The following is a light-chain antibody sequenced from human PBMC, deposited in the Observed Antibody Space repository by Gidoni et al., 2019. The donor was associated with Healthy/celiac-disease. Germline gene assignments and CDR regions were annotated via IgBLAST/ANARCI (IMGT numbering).Light chain of an antibody. Sequence: EIVLPQPPGTLSLSPGERATLSCRASQSVSSSYLAWYQQKPGQSPRLLIYGASSRATGIPDRLSGSGSGTDFTLTIGRLELEDFAVYYCQQYGSSPLTFGGGTKVEIK. CDR3: QQYGSSPLT. V-gene: IGKV3-20*01. J-gene: IGKJ4*01. CDR2: GAS. CDR1: QSVSSSY.